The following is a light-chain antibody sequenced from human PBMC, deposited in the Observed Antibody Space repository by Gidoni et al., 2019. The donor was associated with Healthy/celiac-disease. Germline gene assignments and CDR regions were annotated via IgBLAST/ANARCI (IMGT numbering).Light chain of an antibody. CDR2: DAS. Sequence: PAPLSSSPGESATLSSRASQSVSSYLAWYQQKPGQAPRLLIYDASNRATGIPARFSGSGSGTDFSLTISSLEPEDFAVYYCQQRSSWPITFGQGTRVEIK. V-gene: IGKV3-11*01. CDR1: QSVSSY. CDR3: QQRSSWPIT. J-gene: IGKJ5*01.